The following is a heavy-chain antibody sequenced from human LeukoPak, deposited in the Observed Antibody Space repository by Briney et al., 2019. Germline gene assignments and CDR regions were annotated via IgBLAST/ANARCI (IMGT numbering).Heavy chain of an antibody. J-gene: IGHJ6*03. V-gene: IGHV4-59*08. CDR2: IYYTGST. D-gene: IGHD3-22*01. CDR1: GGSISDYY. Sequence: PSETLSLTCTVSGGSISDYYWSWLRQPPGKGREWIGYIYYTGSTKYKSSLKSRVTISVDTSKNQFSLRLSSVTAADTAVYYCARHDGASSYSWYYYYYMDVWGKGTTVTVSS. CDR3: ARHDGASSYSWYYYYYMDV.